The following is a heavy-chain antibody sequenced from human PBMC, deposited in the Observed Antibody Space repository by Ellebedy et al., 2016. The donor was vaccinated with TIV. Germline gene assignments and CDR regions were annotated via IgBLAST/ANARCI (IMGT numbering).Heavy chain of an antibody. J-gene: IGHJ6*02. CDR2: ISGSGGST. D-gene: IGHD3-16*01. Sequence: GESLKISXAASGFTFSSYAMSWVRQAPGKGLEWVSAISGSGGSTYYADSVKGRFTISRDNSKNTLYLQMNSLRAEDTAVYYCAKAAHWGSYAAGGMDVWGQGTTVTVSS. V-gene: IGHV3-23*01. CDR1: GFTFSSYA. CDR3: AKAAHWGSYAAGGMDV.